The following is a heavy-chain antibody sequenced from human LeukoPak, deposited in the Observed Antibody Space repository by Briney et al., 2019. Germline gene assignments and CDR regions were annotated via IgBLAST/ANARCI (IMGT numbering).Heavy chain of an antibody. V-gene: IGHV1-2*06. Sequence: ASVKVSCKASGYTLTGYYMHWVRQAPGQGLEWMGRINPNSGGTNYAQKFQGRVTMTRDTSISTAYMELSRLRSDDTAVYYCARGPYSSSWSRYYYYYGMDVWGQGTTVTVSS. CDR3: ARGPYSSSWSRYYYYYGMDV. CDR2: INPNSGGT. D-gene: IGHD6-13*01. CDR1: GYTLTGYY. J-gene: IGHJ6*02.